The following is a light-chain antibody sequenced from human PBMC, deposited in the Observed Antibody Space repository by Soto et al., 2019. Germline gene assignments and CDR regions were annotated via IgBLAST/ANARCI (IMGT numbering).Light chain of an antibody. CDR2: EGS. CDR1: SSDVGRYNL. CDR3: CSDAGSLV. Sequence: QSVLTQPASVSGSPGQSITISCTGTSSDVGRYNLVSWYQQHPGKAPKLMIYEGSKRPSGVSNRFSGSKSGNTASLTISGLQAEDEADYYCCSDAGSLVFGGGTKLTVL. J-gene: IGLJ2*01. V-gene: IGLV2-23*01.